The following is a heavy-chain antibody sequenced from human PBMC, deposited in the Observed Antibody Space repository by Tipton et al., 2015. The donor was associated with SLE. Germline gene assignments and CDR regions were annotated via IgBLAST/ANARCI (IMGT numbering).Heavy chain of an antibody. CDR3: AWSNWGPEY. V-gene: IGHV3-7*01. J-gene: IGHJ4*02. D-gene: IGHD3-16*01. Sequence: GSLRLSCAGSGFSFSNYWLNWVRQAPGRGLEWVAIINKDGTEKHYVDSVKGRFTVSRDNVRNSLYLQMNSLRAEDTALYYCAWSNWGPEYWGQGTRVTVSS. CDR2: INKDGTEK. CDR1: GFSFSNYW.